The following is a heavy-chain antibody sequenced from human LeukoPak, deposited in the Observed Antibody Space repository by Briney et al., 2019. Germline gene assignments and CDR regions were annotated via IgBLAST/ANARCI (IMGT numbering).Heavy chain of an antibody. CDR3: ARAAAGTFRNDY. CDR2: IYTSGIT. Sequence: SETLSLTCTVSGGSISSGSYYWSWIRQPAGKGLEWIGRIYTSGITNYNPSLKSRVTISVDTSKNQCSLKLSSVTAADTAVYYCARAAAGTFRNDYWGQGTLVTVSS. D-gene: IGHD6-13*01. J-gene: IGHJ4*02. CDR1: GGSISSGSYY. V-gene: IGHV4-61*02.